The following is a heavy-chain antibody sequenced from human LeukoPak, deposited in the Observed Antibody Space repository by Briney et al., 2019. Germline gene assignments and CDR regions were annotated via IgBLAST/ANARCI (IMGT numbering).Heavy chain of an antibody. CDR3: ARRQEYTYGPYYFDY. D-gene: IGHD5-18*01. Sequence: GASVKVSCKVSGYTLTELSMHWVRQAPGKGLEWMGGFDPEDGETIYAQKFQGRVTMTEDTSTDTAYMELSSLRSDDTAVYYCARRQEYTYGPYYFDYWGQGTLVTVSS. CDR2: FDPEDGET. J-gene: IGHJ4*02. CDR1: GYTLTELS. V-gene: IGHV1-24*01.